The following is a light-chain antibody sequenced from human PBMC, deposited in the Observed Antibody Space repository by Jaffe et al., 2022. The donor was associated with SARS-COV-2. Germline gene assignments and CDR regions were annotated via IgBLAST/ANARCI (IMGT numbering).Light chain of an antibody. CDR2: DVD. CDR1: TGAVTSGHY. J-gene: IGLJ2*01. Sequence: QAVVTQEPSLTVSPGGTVTLTCGSNTGAVTSGHYPYWFQQKPGQAPRTLIYDVDNKHSWTPARFSGSLLGGKAALTLSGAQPDDEADYYCLLSHGGARIFGGGTKLTVL. V-gene: IGLV7-46*01. CDR3: LLSHGGARI.